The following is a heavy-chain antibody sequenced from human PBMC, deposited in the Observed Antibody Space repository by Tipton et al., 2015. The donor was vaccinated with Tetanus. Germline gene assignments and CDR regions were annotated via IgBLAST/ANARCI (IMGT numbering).Heavy chain of an antibody. V-gene: IGHV3-33*01. CDR1: GFNFSVYG. D-gene: IGHD3-9*01. Sequence: LSLTCAASGFNFSVYGMHWVRQAPGKGLEWVAVVWYGGSHNYYADSVKGRFTISRDNSKDTVSLQMNSLRAEDTAVYYCARGELYEILTGSHRNRNTGLDVWGQGTTVTVSS. CDR2: VWYGGSHN. J-gene: IGHJ6*02. CDR3: ARGELYEILTGSHRNRNTGLDV.